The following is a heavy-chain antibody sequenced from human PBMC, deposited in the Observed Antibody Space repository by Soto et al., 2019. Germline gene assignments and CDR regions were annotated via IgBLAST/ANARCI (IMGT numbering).Heavy chain of an antibody. D-gene: IGHD5-12*01. CDR1: GGSVSSGSYY. J-gene: IGHJ4*01. CDR3: VRERLHSGYDSDY. CDR2: IYYSGST. V-gene: IGHV4-61*01. Sequence: SETLSLTCTVSGGSVSSGSYYWSWIRQPPGKGLEWIGYIYYSGSTNYNPSLKSRVTISVDTSKNQFSLKLSSVTAADTAVYYCVRERLHSGYDSDYWGHGTLVTVSS.